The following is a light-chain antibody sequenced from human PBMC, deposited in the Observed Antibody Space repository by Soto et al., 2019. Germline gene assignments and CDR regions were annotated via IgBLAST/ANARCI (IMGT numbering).Light chain of an antibody. Sequence: DIVMTQSPDSLAVSLGERATINCKSSQSVLYTSNNKNHLAWYQQKPEQPPKLLIYCASTRESGVPDRFSGSGSATDFTLTISSLQAEDVAVYYCHQFYSIPITFGPGTKVDIK. CDR3: HQFYSIPIT. CDR2: CAS. V-gene: IGKV4-1*01. J-gene: IGKJ3*01. CDR1: QSVLYTSNNKNH.